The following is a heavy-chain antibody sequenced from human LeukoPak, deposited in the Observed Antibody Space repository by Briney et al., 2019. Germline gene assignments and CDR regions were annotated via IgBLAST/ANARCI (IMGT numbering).Heavy chain of an antibody. CDR3: ARDRRYYGSGRYWFDP. V-gene: IGHV4-30-2*01. Sequence: PSQTLSLTCAVSGGSISSGGYSWSWIRQPPGKGLEWIGYIYHSGSTYYNPSLKSRVTISVDRSKNQFSLKLSSVTAADTAVYYCARDRRYYGSGRYWFDPWGQGTLVTVSS. D-gene: IGHD3-10*01. CDR1: GGSISSGGYS. CDR2: IYHSGST. J-gene: IGHJ5*02.